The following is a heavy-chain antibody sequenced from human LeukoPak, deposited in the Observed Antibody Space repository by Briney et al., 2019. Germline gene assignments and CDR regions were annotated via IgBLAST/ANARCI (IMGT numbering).Heavy chain of an antibody. CDR1: GYTFTSYY. CDR3: ARGSTGATALYNWFDP. Sequence: ASVKVSCKASGYTFTSYYMHWVRQAPGQGLEWMGIINPSGGSTSYAQKVKGRVTMTRDTSTSTVYMELSSLRSEDTAVYYCARGSTGATALYNWFDPWGQGTLVTVSS. V-gene: IGHV1-46*01. J-gene: IGHJ5*02. D-gene: IGHD1-26*01. CDR2: INPSGGST.